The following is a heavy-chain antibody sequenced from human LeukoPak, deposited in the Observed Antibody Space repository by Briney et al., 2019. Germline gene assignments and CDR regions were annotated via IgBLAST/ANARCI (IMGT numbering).Heavy chain of an antibody. CDR1: GFTFSSYS. D-gene: IGHD6-13*01. J-gene: IGHJ4*02. V-gene: IGHV3-48*04. Sequence: GGSLRLSCAASGFTFSSYSMNWVRQAPGKGLEWVSYISSSSSTIYYADSVKGRFTISRDNAKNSLYLQMNSLRAEDTALYYCAKDTSAQLVGGVYWGQGTLVTVSS. CDR3: AKDTSAQLVGGVY. CDR2: ISSSSSTI.